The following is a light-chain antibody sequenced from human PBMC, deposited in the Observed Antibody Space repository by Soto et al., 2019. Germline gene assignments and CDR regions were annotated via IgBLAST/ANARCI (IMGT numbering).Light chain of an antibody. Sequence: EIVMTQSPATLSVSPVERATLSCRASQSVSSLAWYQKKPGRAPRLLIYDISNRATGIPARFSGSGSGTDFTLTISSLEPEDFAVYYCQQRSNWQITFGQGTRLEIK. CDR1: QSVSS. CDR3: QQRSNWQIT. CDR2: DIS. V-gene: IGKV3-11*01. J-gene: IGKJ5*01.